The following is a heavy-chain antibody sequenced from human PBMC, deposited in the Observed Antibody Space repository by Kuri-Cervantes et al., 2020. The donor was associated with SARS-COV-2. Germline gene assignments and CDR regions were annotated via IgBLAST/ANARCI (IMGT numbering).Heavy chain of an antibody. CDR2: IYQGGHT. CDR3: ARLRSGWYNYFDY. D-gene: IGHD6-19*01. CDR1: GGSISSGDYS. J-gene: IGHJ4*02. Sequence: SETLSLTCTVSGGSISSGDYSWSWIRQPPGKALQWIGYIYQGGHTYYSPSLMSRVTISVDTSAKQFSLHLSSVTAADTAVYYCARLRSGWYNYFDYWGQGTLVTVSS. V-gene: IGHV4-30-2*01.